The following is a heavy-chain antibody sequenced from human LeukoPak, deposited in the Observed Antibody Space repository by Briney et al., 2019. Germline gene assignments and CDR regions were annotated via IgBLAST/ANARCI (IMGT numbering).Heavy chain of an antibody. D-gene: IGHD6-19*01. CDR3: ARRGYSSGPYFDN. CDR2: IYYSGST. J-gene: IGHJ4*02. Sequence: SETLSLTCTVSGGSISSSSYYWGWIRQPPGKELEWLGNIYYSGSTYSNPSLKSRVTISVDTTKNQFSLKLSSVTAADTAVYYCARRGYSSGPYFDNWGQGTLVTVSS. V-gene: IGHV4-39*01. CDR1: GGSISSSSYY.